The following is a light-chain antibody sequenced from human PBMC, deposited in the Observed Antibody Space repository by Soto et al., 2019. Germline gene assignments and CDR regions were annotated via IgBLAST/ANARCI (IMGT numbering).Light chain of an antibody. CDR1: SSDVGGYNY. CDR3: SSYTSSSTLNYV. Sequence: ALTQPASVSGSPGQSITISCTGTSSDVGGYNYVSWYQPHPGKAPKLMIYDVSNRPSGVSNRFSGSKSGNTASLTISGLQAEDEADYYCSSYTSSSTLNYVFGTGTKVTVL. J-gene: IGLJ1*01. V-gene: IGLV2-14*01. CDR2: DVS.